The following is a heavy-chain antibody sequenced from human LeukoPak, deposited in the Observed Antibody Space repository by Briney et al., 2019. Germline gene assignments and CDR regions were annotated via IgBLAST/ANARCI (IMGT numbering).Heavy chain of an antibody. CDR1: GFSVTSNY. CDR3: ASLDWNLDY. D-gene: IGHD1-1*01. J-gene: IGHJ4*02. V-gene: IGHV3-53*01. CDR2: LYSDGTT. Sequence: GGSLRLSCAASGFSVTSNYMSWVRQAPGKGLEWVSVLYSDGTTYYADSVKGRFTISSDNSKNILYLQMNSLTAEDTAVYYCASLDWNLDYWGQGTLVAVSS.